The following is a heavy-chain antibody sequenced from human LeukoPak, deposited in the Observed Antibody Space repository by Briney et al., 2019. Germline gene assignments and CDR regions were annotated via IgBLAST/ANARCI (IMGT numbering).Heavy chain of an antibody. J-gene: IGHJ1*01. CDR1: GVSISSSDW. V-gene: IGHV4-4*02. CDR3: ARAKGPYYYDSSGYYPAEYFQH. Sequence: SETLSLTCVVSGVSISSSDWWSWVRQPPGKGLEWIGEIYHSGSTNYNPSLKSRVTISLDKSTNQFSLDLNSVTAADTAMYYCARAKGPYYYDSSGYYPAEYFQHWGQGTLVTVSS. CDR2: IYHSGST. D-gene: IGHD3-22*01.